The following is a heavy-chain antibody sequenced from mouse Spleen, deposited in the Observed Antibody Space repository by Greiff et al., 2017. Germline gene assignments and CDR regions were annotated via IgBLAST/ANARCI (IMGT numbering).Heavy chain of an antibody. D-gene: IGHD4-1*01. J-gene: IGHJ3*01. V-gene: IGHV1-9*01. CDR1: GYTFSSYW. CDR3: ARQVTGKWFAY. CDR2: ILPGSGST. Sequence: VQRVESGAELMKPGASVKISCKATGYTFSSYWIEWVKQRPGHGLEWIGEILPGSGSTNYNEKFKGKATFTADTSSNTAYMQLSSLTSEDSAVYYCARQVTGKWFAYWGQGTLVTVSA.